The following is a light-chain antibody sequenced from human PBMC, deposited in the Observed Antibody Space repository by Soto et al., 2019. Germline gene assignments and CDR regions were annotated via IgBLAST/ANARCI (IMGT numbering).Light chain of an antibody. CDR3: QQYGLSPRT. CDR1: QSVGSNS. Sequence: EIVLTQSPGTLSLSPGERATLSCRASQSVGSNSLAWYQQKFGQAPRLLIYGASSRATGIPDRFSGSGSGTDFTLTISRLEPEDFAVYYCQQYGLSPRTFGQGTKVEIK. J-gene: IGKJ1*01. CDR2: GAS. V-gene: IGKV3-20*01.